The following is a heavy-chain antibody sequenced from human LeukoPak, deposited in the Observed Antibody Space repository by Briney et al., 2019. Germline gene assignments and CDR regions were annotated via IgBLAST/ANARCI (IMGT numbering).Heavy chain of an antibody. CDR1: GGSISSGDYY. CDR2: IYYSGST. D-gene: IGHD2-15*01. V-gene: IGHV4-30-4*08. J-gene: IGHJ3*02. CDR3: ARGCSGDSCPRGVSAFDI. Sequence: SGTLSLTCTVSGGSISSGDYYWSWIRQPPGKGLEWIGYIYYSGSTDYNPSLKSRVTISVDTSKNQFSLKLSSVTAADTAVYYCARGCSGDSCPRGVSAFDIWGQGTMVTVSS.